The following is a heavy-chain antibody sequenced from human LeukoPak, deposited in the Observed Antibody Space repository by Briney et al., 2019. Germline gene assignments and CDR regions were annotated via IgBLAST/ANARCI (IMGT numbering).Heavy chain of an antibody. CDR1: GFTFSSYS. D-gene: IGHD6-6*01. CDR3: ARDEYASSPGYFDY. Sequence: GGSLRLSCAASGFTFSSYSMNWVRQAPGKGLEWVSCISSSGSYIYYADSVKGRFTISRRNAKNSLYLQMDRLRAEDTAVYYCARDEYASSPGYFDYWGQGTLVTVSS. J-gene: IGHJ4*02. CDR2: ISSSGSYI. V-gene: IGHV3-21*01.